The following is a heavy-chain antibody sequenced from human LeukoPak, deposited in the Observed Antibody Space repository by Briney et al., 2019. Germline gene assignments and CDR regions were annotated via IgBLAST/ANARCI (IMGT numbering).Heavy chain of an antibody. CDR1: GFTFSNYA. Sequence: GGSLRLSCSASGFTFSNYAMHWVRQAPGKGLEWVAVISYDGSNKYYADSVKGRFTLSRDNSKNTLYLQMNSLRAEDTAVYYCARDRSSYEYYFDYWGQGTLVTVSS. J-gene: IGHJ4*02. CDR3: ARDRSSYEYYFDY. CDR2: ISYDGSNK. D-gene: IGHD5-12*01. V-gene: IGHV3-30-3*01.